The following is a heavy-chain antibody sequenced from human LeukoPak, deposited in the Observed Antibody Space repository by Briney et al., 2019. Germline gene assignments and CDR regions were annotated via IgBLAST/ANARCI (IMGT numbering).Heavy chain of an antibody. CDR2: INHSGST. CDR1: GGSFSGYY. V-gene: IGHV4-34*01. CDR3: ARATRVGYDLLYYFEY. J-gene: IGHJ4*02. D-gene: IGHD3-16*01. Sequence: SETLSLTCAVYGGSFSGYYWSWIRQPPGKGLEWIGEINHSGSTNYNASLKSRVTISVDTSKNQFSLNLSSVTAADTAMYYCARATRVGYDLLYYFEYWGQGILVTVSA.